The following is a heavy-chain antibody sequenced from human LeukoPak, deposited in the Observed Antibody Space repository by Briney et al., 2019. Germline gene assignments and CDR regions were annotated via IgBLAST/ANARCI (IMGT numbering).Heavy chain of an antibody. Sequence: SEPLTLTCAVSGYSISSGYYWGWDRQPPGKGLEWIGSIYHSGSTYYNTSLKSRVTISVDTYKNQFSLKLRSVNAADWGVYYCARGLTYYYDSSGYYVFGFDYWGQGTVVTVSS. CDR3: ARGLTYYYDSSGYYVFGFDY. CDR2: IYHSGST. D-gene: IGHD3-22*01. J-gene: IGHJ4*02. V-gene: IGHV4-38-2*01. CDR1: GYSISSGYY.